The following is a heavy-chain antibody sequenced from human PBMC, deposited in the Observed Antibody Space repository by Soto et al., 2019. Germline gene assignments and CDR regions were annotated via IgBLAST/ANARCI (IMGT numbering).Heavy chain of an antibody. CDR1: GFTVGSNY. CDR3: ARSTYYDILTGSYYYYAMDV. Sequence: GGSLRLSCAASGFTVGSNYTIWVRQAPGKGLEWVSVIYSEGTPYYADSVKGRFTISRENSNNTLYLHMNNLRAEDTAVYYCARSTYYDILTGSYYYYAMDVWGQGTTVTVSS. V-gene: IGHV3-53*01. CDR2: IYSEGTP. D-gene: IGHD3-9*01. J-gene: IGHJ6*02.